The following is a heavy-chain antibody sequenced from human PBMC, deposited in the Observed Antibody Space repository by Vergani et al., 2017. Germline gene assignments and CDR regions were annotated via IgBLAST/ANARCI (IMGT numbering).Heavy chain of an antibody. CDR2: INHSGST. J-gene: IGHJ4*02. CDR1: GGSFSGYC. Sequence: QVQLQQWGAGLLKPSETLSLTCAVYGGSFSGYCRSWIRQPPGKGLEWVGEINHSGSTNYNPSLKSRVTISVDTSKNQFSLKLSSVTAADTAVYYCARVGGRAARRGYFDFWGQGTLVTVSS. CDR3: ARVGGRAARRGYFDF. V-gene: IGHV4-34*01. D-gene: IGHD6-6*01.